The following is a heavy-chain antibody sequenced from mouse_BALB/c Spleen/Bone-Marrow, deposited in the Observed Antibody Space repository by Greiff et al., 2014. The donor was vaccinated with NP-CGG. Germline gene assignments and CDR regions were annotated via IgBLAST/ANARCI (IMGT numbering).Heavy chain of an antibody. CDR2: ISCYNGAT. V-gene: IGHV1S34*01. J-gene: IGHJ3*01. D-gene: IGHD2-1*01. CDR3: VKGVYGNPFAY. CDR1: SYSFTGYY. Sequence: LVKTGASVKISCKASSYSFTGYYMHWVKQSHGKSLEWIGYISCYNGATSYNQKFKGKATFTVDTSSSTAYMQFNSLTSEDSAVYYCVKGVYGNPFAYWGQGTLVTVSA.